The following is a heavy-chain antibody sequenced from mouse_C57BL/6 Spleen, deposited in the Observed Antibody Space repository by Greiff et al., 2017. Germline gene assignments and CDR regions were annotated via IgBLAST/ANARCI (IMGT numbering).Heavy chain of an antibody. D-gene: IGHD2-5*01. J-gene: IGHJ3*01. V-gene: IGHV1-9*01. CDR2: ILPGSGST. Sequence: QVQLQQSGAELMKPGASVKLSCKATGYTFTGYWIEWVKQRPGHGLEWIGEILPGSGSTNYNEKFKGKATFTADTSYNTAYMQLSSLTTEDSAIEYCARYSNYVGFAYWGQGTLVTVSA. CDR1: GYTFTGYW. CDR3: ARYSNYVGFAY.